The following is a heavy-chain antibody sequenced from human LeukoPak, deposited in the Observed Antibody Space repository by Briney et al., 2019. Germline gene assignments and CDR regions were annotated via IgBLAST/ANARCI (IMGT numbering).Heavy chain of an antibody. Sequence: ASVTLSCKASGYTFTSYGMSWVRQAPGQGLEWMGWISVYSGNADYAQKLQGRVTMTTDTSTGTVYMELRGLTSDDTAVYYCARARGYSSGGSSYSVNWGQGTLVTVSS. CDR2: ISVYSGNA. CDR3: ARARGYSSGGSSYSVN. J-gene: IGHJ4*02. V-gene: IGHV1-18*01. D-gene: IGHD2-15*01. CDR1: GYTFTSYG.